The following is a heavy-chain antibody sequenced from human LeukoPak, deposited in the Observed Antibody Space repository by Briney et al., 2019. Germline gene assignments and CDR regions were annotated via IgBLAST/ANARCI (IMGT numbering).Heavy chain of an antibody. CDR3: AQSRRFWSGYYIAPDLYYGMDV. CDR1: GGTFSSYA. Sequence: SVKVSCKASGGTFSSYAISWVRQAPGQGLEWMGGIIPIFGTANYAQKFQGRVTITADESTSTAYMELSSLRSEDTAVYYCAQSRRFWSGYYIAPDLYYGMDVWGQGTTVTVSS. V-gene: IGHV1-69*13. D-gene: IGHD3-3*01. J-gene: IGHJ6*02. CDR2: IIPIFGTA.